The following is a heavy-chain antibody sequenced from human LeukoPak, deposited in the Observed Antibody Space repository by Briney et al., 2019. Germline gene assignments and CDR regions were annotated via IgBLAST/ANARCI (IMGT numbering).Heavy chain of an antibody. J-gene: IGHJ5*02. CDR3: ARDREAVANWGYDWFDP. CDR1: GGSISSYY. CDR2: IYTSGST. Sequence: PSETLSLTCTVSGGSISSYYWSWIRQPAGKGLEWIGRIYTSGSTNYNPSLNSRVTMSVGTSKNQFSLKLSSVTAADTAVYYCARDREAVANWGYDWFDPWGQGTLVTVS. V-gene: IGHV4-4*07. D-gene: IGHD7-27*01.